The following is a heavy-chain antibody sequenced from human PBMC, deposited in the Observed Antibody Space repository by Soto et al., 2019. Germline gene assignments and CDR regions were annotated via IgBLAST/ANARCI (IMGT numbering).Heavy chain of an antibody. Sequence: GGSLRLSCAASGFTFSSYAMHWVRQAPGKGLEWVAVISYDGSNKYYADSVKGRFTISRDNSKNTLYLQMNSLRAEDTAVYYCARVGYCSSTSCYFGELDGGGWEEYFDYWGQGTLVTVSS. CDR2: ISYDGSNK. D-gene: IGHD2-2*01. J-gene: IGHJ4*02. CDR1: GFTFSSYA. V-gene: IGHV3-30-3*01. CDR3: ARVGYCSSTSCYFGELDGGGWEEYFDY.